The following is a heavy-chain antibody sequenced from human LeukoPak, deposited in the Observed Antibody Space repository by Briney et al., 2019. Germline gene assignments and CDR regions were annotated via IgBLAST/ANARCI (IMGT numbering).Heavy chain of an antibody. D-gene: IGHD3-3*01. CDR1: GGSISSSSYY. Sequence: SETLSLTCTVSGGSISSSSYYWGWIRQPPGKGLEWIGSIYYSGSTYYNPSLKSRVTISVDTSKNQFPLKLSSVAAADTAVYYGARGALSFWSGYQLDHTTWFDPWGQGTLVTVSS. V-gene: IGHV4-39*06. CDR2: IYYSGST. CDR3: ARGALSFWSGYQLDHTTWFDP. J-gene: IGHJ5*02.